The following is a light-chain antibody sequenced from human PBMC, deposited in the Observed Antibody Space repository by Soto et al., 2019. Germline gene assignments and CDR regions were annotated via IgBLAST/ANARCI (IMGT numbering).Light chain of an antibody. V-gene: IGKV3-20*01. Sequence: EIVLAQAPGTLSLSPGERDTLSCRASQSISNSYLAWYQQKPGQAPRLVIHGISTRATGVPDRFSGGGSGTDFSLTISRLEPEDFAVYYCQQYDSSPYTFGQGTNLEIK. CDR2: GIS. CDR1: QSISNSY. CDR3: QQYDSSPYT. J-gene: IGKJ2*01.